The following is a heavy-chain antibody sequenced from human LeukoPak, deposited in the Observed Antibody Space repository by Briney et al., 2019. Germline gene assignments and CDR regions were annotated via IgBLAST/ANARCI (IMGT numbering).Heavy chain of an antibody. D-gene: IGHD3-22*01. V-gene: IGHV3-53*01. CDR2: IYSGGST. J-gene: IGHJ6*02. Sequence: GGSLRLSCAASGFTVSSNYMSWVRQAPGKGLEWVSVIYSGGSTYYADSVKGRFTISGDNSKNTLYLQMNSLRAEDTAVYYCARGPYYYDSSGMDVWGQGTTVTVSS. CDR1: GFTVSSNY. CDR3: ARGPYYYDSSGMDV.